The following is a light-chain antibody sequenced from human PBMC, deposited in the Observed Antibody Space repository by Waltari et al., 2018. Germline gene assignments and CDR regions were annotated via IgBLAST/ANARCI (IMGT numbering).Light chain of an antibody. Sequence: QSALTQPASVSGSPGQSITISCTGTSSDVGGYNYVSWYQQHPGKAPKLMIYDVSNRTSGVSNRLSGYKSGNTASLTISGLQAEDEADYYCSSYTSSSTAVFGGGTQLTVL. CDR2: DVS. CDR1: SSDVGGYNY. CDR3: SSYTSSSTAV. J-gene: IGLJ7*01. V-gene: IGLV2-14*03.